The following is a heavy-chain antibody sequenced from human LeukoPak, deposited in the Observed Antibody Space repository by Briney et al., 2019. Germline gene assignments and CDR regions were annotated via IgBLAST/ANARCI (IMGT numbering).Heavy chain of an antibody. CDR3: ARDQGDSSGYRPFDY. CDR1: GYTFTSYG. J-gene: IGHJ4*02. CDR2: ISAYNGNT. V-gene: IGHV1-18*01. D-gene: IGHD3-22*01. Sequence: ASVKVSCKASGYTFTSYGISWVRQAPGQGLEWMGWISAYNGNTNYAQKLQGRVTMTKETFTSTAYMGLRSLRSDDTAVYYCARDQGDSSGYRPFDYWGQGTLVTVSS.